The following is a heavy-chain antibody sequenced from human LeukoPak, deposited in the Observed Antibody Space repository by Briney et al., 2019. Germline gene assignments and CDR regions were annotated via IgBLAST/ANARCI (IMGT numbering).Heavy chain of an antibody. J-gene: IGHJ4*02. CDR1: GGSFSGYY. D-gene: IGHD2-15*01. Sequence: ETLSLTCAVYGGSFSGYYWSWIRQPPGKGLEWVSIISTNGGSTYYADSVKGRFTMSRDNSENTLYLQMNSLRAEDTAVYYCAQRAYCSGASCYHHFDYWGQGTLVTVSS. V-gene: IGHV3-23*01. CDR3: AQRAYCSGASCYHHFDY. CDR2: ISTNGGST.